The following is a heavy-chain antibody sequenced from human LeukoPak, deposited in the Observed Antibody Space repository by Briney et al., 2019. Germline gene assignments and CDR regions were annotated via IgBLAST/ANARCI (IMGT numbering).Heavy chain of an antibody. Sequence: PSQTLSLTCTVSGGSISSGSYYWRWIRQPAGTGLEWIGRIYTSGSTNYNSSLKSRVTISVDTSKNQFSLKLSSVTAADTAVYYCARVGAVAGTPDYWGQGTLVTVSS. CDR3: ARVGAVAGTPDY. J-gene: IGHJ4*02. CDR1: GGSISSGSYY. D-gene: IGHD6-19*01. V-gene: IGHV4-61*02. CDR2: IYTSGST.